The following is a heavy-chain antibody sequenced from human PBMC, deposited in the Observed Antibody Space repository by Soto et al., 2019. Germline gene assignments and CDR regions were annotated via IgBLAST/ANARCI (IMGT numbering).Heavy chain of an antibody. D-gene: IGHD2-15*01. CDR1: GGSISSYY. Sequence: PSETLSLTCTVSGGSISSYYWSWIRQPPGKGLEWIGYIYYSGSTNYNPSLKSRVTISVDTSKNQFSLKLSSVTAADTAVYYCAREGSYKNYYCYGMDVWGQGTTVTVSS. J-gene: IGHJ6*02. CDR3: AREGSYKNYYCYGMDV. V-gene: IGHV4-59*01. CDR2: IYYSGST.